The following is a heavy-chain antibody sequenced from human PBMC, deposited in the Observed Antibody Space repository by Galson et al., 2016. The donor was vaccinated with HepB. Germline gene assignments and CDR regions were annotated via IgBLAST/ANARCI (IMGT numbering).Heavy chain of an antibody. CDR2: ISGSGGRT. CDR3: ARGNTCSGGARYLDY. CDR1: GFTFTNYA. V-gene: IGHV3-23*01. J-gene: IGHJ4*02. D-gene: IGHD2-15*01. Sequence: SLRLSCAGSGFTFTNYAMSWVRQAPGKGLEWVSAISGSGGRTYYADSVKGRFTISRDNSKNTLYLQMNSLRGDDTAVYYCARGNTCSGGARYLDYWGQGTLVTVS.